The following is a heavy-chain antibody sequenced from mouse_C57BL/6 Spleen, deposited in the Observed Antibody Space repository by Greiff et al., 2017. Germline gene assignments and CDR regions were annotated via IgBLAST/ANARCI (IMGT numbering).Heavy chain of an antibody. Sequence: QVQLQQPGAELVKPGASVKLSCKASGYTFTSYWMHWVKQRPGQGLEWIGMIHPYSGSTNYNEKFKSKATLTVDKSSSTAYMQLGSLTSEDSAVYYCASLSYYFDYWGQGTTHTVSS. J-gene: IGHJ2*01. CDR3: ASLSYYFDY. V-gene: IGHV1-64*01. CDR2: IHPYSGST. CDR1: GYTFTSYW.